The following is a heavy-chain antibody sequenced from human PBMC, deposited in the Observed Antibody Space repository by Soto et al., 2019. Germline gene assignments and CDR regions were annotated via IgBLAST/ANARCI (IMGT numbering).Heavy chain of an antibody. CDR3: ARNLDSSGWAYYYYGMDV. D-gene: IGHD3-22*01. CDR1: GYTLTSYG. CDR2: ISAYNGNT. Sequence: ASVKGSCKASGYTLTSYGISWVRQAPGQGLEWMGWISAYNGNTNYAQKLQGRVTMTTDTSTSTAYMELRSLRSDDTAVYYCARNLDSSGWAYYYYGMDVWGQGTTVTVSS. J-gene: IGHJ6*02. V-gene: IGHV1-18*01.